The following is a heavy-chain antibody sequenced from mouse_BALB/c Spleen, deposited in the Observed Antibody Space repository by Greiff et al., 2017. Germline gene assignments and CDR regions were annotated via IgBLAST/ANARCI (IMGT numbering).Heavy chain of an antibody. CDR2: IDPANGNT. V-gene: IGHV14-3*02. CDR1: GFNIKDTY. CDR3: APLITTVPWFAY. Sequence: EVKLMESGAELVKPGASVKLSCTASGFNIKDTYMHWVKQRPEQGLEWIGRIDPANGNTKYDPKFQGKATITADTSSNTAYLQLSSLTSEDTAVYYCAPLITTVPWFAYWGKGLWSLSLQ. D-gene: IGHD1-2*01. J-gene: IGHJ3*01.